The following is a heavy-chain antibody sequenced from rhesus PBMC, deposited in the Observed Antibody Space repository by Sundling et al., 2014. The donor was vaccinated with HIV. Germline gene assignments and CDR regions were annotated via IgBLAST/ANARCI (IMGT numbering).Heavy chain of an antibody. CDR3: AQGGWELLF. J-gene: IGHJ4*01. D-gene: IGHD1-44*02. Sequence: QVQLQESGPGLVKPSETLSLTCAVSGYSISSGYYWGWIRLPPGKGLEYLGYISGSRGSTNYNPSLKSRVTISIDTSKNQFSLKLNSMTAADTAVYYCAQGGWELLFWGQGVLVTVSS. CDR1: GYSISSGYY. CDR2: ISGSRGST. V-gene: IGHV4-99*01.